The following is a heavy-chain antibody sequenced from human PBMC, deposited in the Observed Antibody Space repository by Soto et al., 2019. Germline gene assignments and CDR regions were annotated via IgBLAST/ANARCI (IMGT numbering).Heavy chain of an antibody. Sequence: SVEVACKASGRTFSSDSISGGRQAPEERLEWMGGVIPLFGTANYAQKFEGRVTITADESTRTAYMELSSLRSDDTAVYYCARVHMIVVVGARYHYKGLDVWRQGSTVTVSS. D-gene: IGHD2-15*01. V-gene: IGHV1-69*13. CDR3: ARVHMIVVVGARYHYKGLDV. CDR1: GRTFSSDS. J-gene: IGHJ6*02. CDR2: VIPLFGTA.